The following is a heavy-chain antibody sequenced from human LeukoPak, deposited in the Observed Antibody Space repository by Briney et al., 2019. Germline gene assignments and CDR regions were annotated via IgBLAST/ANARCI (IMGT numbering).Heavy chain of an antibody. CDR1: GGSISSSSYY. D-gene: IGHD3-16*01. J-gene: IGHJ3*02. Sequence: SETLSLTCTVSGGSISSSSYYWGWIRQPPGKGLEWIESIYYSGSTYYNPSLKSRVTISVDTSKNQFSLKLSSVTAADTAVYYCARPSLIPSYGDAFDIWGQGTMVTVSS. CDR2: IYYSGST. CDR3: ARPSLIPSYGDAFDI. V-gene: IGHV4-39*01.